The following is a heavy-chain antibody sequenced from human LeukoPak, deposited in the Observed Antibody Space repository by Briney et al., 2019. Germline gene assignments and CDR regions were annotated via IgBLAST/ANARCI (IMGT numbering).Heavy chain of an antibody. D-gene: IGHD1-26*01. J-gene: IGHJ4*02. CDR1: SGSISTSNYY. CDR2: IYYSGST. CDR3: ARHRSYRHSVDY. Sequence: SETLSLTCTVSSGSISTSNYYWGWVRQPPGKGLEWIGSIYYSGSTYYNPSLKSRVTISVDTSKNQFSLKLSSVTAADTAVYYCARHRSYRHSVDYWGQGTLVTVSS. V-gene: IGHV4-39*01.